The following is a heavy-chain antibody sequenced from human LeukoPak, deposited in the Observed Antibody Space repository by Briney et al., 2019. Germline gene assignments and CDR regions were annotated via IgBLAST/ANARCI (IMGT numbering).Heavy chain of an antibody. Sequence: GASVKVSCKASGYTFSSYAITWVRQAPGQGLEWMGWISVYSGNTNYARKFQGRVTMTRDTSISTAYMDLSRLRSDDTAVYYCARVDDRGHYYDGSGPRKLFDYWGQGTLVTVSS. V-gene: IGHV1-18*01. CDR1: GYTFSSYA. J-gene: IGHJ4*02. D-gene: IGHD3-22*01. CDR2: ISVYSGNT. CDR3: ARVDDRGHYYDGSGPRKLFDY.